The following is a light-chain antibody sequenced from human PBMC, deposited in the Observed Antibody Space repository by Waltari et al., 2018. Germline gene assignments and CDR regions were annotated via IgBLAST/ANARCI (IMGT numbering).Light chain of an antibody. CDR1: PGISKF. V-gene: IGKV1-9*01. Sequence: IRVNPSPSSLAASVGDRSPTPCRASPGISKFLAWYQQKPGKAPKLLIYAASTWETGVPARFSGSGSGTDFSLTISSLQPEDFAMYYCQQLKSYQWTFGQGTKVDIK. J-gene: IGKJ1*01. CDR3: QQLKSYQWT. CDR2: AAS.